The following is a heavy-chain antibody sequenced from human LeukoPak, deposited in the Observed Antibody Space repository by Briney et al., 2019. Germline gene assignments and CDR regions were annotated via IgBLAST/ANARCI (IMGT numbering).Heavy chain of an antibody. CDR2: ISSNGGST. CDR3: VKDDSGSYTYYFDY. V-gene: IGHV3-64D*06. J-gene: IGHJ4*02. D-gene: IGHD1-26*01. CDR1: GFTFSRYA. Sequence: GGSLRLSCSASGFTFSRYAMHWVRQAPGKGLEYVSAISSNGGSTYYADSVKGRFTISRDNSKNTLYLQMSSLRAEDTAVYYCVKDDSGSYTYYFDYWGQGTLVTVSS.